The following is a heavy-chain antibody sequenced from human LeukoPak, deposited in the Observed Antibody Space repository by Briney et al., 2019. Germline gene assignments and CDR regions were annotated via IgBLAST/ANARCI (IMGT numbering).Heavy chain of an antibody. J-gene: IGHJ4*02. CDR3: AREYSSGSYDY. CDR2: IYYSGST. CDR1: GGSFSGYY. D-gene: IGHD6-19*01. V-gene: IGHV4-59*01. Sequence: SETLSLTCAVYGGSFSGYYWSWIRQPPGKGLEWIGYIYYSGSTNYNPSLKSRVTISVDTSKNQFSLKLSSVTAADTAVYYCAREYSSGSYDYWGQGTLVTVSS.